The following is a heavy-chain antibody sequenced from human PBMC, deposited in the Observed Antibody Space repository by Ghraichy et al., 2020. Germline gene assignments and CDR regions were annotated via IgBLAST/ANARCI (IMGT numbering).Heavy chain of an antibody. V-gene: IGHV2-5*02. D-gene: IGHD3-22*01. CDR3: AHFFTITYYYDSSGYRLIIHPYFDY. Sequence: GPTLVKPTQTLTLTCTFSGFSLSTSGVGVGWIRQPPGKALEWLALIYWDDDKRYSPSLKSRLTITKDTSKNRVVLTMTNMDPVDTATYYCAHFFTITYYYDSSGYRLIIHPYFDYWGQGTLVTVSS. CDR1: GFSLSTSGVG. J-gene: IGHJ4*02. CDR2: IYWDDDK.